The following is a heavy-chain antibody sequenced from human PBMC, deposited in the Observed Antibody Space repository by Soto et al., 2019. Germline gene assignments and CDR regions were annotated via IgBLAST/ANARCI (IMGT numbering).Heavy chain of an antibody. J-gene: IGHJ4*02. V-gene: IGHV1-46*01. CDR2: INPSGGST. D-gene: IGHD3-22*01. CDR1: GYTFTSYY. CDR3: ARGLSNSDSSGLIAFDY. Sequence: QVQLVQSGAEVKKPGASVKVSCKASGYTFTSYYMHWVRQAPGQGLEWMGIINPSGGSTSYAQKFQGRVTMTRDTATSTVYMELSSLRSGDTAVYYCARGLSNSDSSGLIAFDYWGQGTLVTVSS.